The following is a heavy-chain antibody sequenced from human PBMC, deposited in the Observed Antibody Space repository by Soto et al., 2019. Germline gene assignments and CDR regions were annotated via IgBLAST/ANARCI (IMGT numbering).Heavy chain of an antibody. CDR2: IYRTGST. V-gene: IGHV4-4*02. D-gene: IGHD1-7*01. CDR3: ASRDPGTSVDY. J-gene: IGHJ4*02. Sequence: PSETLSLTCAVSGGSFTSNNWWTWVRQPPGQGLEWIGEIYRTGSTNYNPSLKSRVTISLDKSENQFSLKVTSLTTADTAVYYCASRDPGTSVDYWGQGTLVTVSS. CDR1: GGSFTSNNW.